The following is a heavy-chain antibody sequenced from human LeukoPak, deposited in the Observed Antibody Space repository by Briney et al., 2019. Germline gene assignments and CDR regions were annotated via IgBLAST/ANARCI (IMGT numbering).Heavy chain of an antibody. J-gene: IGHJ4*02. CDR1: GFTFSSYS. Sequence: GGSLRLSCAASGFTFSSYSMNWVRQAPGKGLEWVSSISSSSSSYIYYADSVKGRFTISRDNTKNSLYLQMNSLRAEDTAVYYCARDGRDCTNGVCSYGTWGQGTLVTVSS. CDR2: ISSSSSSYI. D-gene: IGHD2-8*01. V-gene: IGHV3-21*01. CDR3: ARDGRDCTNGVCSYGT.